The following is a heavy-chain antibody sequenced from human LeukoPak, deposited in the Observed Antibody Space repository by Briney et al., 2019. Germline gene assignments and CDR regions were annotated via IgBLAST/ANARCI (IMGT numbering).Heavy chain of an antibody. CDR2: ISYDGSNK. V-gene: IGHV3-30*18. D-gene: IGHD6-19*01. CDR3: AKDASIAVAGISAPTFDY. J-gene: IGHJ4*02. CDR1: GFTFSSYG. Sequence: GRSLRLSCAASGFTFSSYGMHWVRQAPGKGLEWVAVISYDGSNKYYADSAKGRFTISRDNSKNTLYLQMNSLRAEDTAVYYCAKDASIAVAGISAPTFDYWGQGTLVTVSS.